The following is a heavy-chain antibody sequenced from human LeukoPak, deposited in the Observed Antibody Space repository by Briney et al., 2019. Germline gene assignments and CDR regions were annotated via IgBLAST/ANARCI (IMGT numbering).Heavy chain of an antibody. J-gene: IGHJ3*02. CDR1: GGSISSNSYY. D-gene: IGHD1-14*01. Sequence: SETLSLTCTVSGGSISSNSYYWGWIRQPPGKGLEWIGSIYYSGSTYYNPSLKSRVTISVDTSKNQFSLKLSSVTAADTAVYYCARDYSRNHNAFDIWGQGTMVTVSS. V-gene: IGHV4-39*07. CDR3: ARDYSRNHNAFDI. CDR2: IYYSGST.